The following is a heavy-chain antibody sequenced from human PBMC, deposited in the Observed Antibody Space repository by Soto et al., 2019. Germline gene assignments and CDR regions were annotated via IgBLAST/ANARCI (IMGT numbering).Heavy chain of an antibody. CDR1: DGSISSGDYY. J-gene: IGHJ5*02. D-gene: IGHD1-1*01. Sequence: SETLSLTCTVSDGSISSGDYYWSRIRQPPGKGLEWIGYLNYSGSTYSNPSLKRPITISVDKTKNHLNLKLGTAAATATDVYYCARGSTGTTGNDPWGQGTLVTVSS. CDR2: LNYSGST. CDR3: ARGSTGTTGNDP. V-gene: IGHV4-30-4*01.